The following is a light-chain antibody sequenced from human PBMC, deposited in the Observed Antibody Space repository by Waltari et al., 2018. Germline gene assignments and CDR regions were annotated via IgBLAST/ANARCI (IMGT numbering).Light chain of an antibody. Sequence: QSALTQPRSVSGSPGQPVTISCTGTCSDVGGYNYVSCYQQHPGNAPKLMIYDVSNRPSGVPDRFSGSKSGNTASLTIAGLQAEDEADYSCCSYAGIYTFVFGTGTKVTVL. V-gene: IGLV2-11*01. CDR2: DVS. J-gene: IGLJ1*01. CDR1: CSDVGGYNY. CDR3: CSYAGIYTFV.